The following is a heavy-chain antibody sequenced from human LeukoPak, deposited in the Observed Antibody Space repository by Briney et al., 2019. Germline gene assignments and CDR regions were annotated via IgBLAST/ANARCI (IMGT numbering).Heavy chain of an antibody. D-gene: IGHD3-10*01. CDR2: IYSGGST. CDR1: GFIVSNNY. V-gene: IGHV3-53*04. J-gene: IGHJ4*02. CDR3: ARGPWGVRGIQGFDY. Sequence: GGSLRLSCAASGFIVSNNYMSWVGQAPGKGLEWVSLIYSGGSTYYADSVKGQFTIPRHNSKNTLYLQMNSLRAEDTALYYCARGPWGVRGIQGFDYWGQGTLVTVSS.